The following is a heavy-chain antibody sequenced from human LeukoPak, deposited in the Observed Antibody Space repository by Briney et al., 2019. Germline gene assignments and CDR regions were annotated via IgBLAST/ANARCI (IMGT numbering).Heavy chain of an antibody. Sequence: GGSLRLSCAASGFTFSSYWMHWVRQAPGKGLVWVSRINSDGSDTGYADSVKGRFTISRDNAKNTLYLQMNRLRAEDTAVYYCAKDRGDYYDSSGYYDYWGQGTLVTVSS. CDR1: GFTFSSYW. CDR2: INSDGSDT. J-gene: IGHJ4*02. CDR3: AKDRGDYYDSSGYYDY. V-gene: IGHV3-74*01. D-gene: IGHD3-22*01.